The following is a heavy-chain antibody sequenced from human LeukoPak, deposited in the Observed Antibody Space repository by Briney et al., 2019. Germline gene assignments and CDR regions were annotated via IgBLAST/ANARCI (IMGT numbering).Heavy chain of an antibody. J-gene: IGHJ4*02. D-gene: IGHD3-16*01. V-gene: IGHV3-74*01. CDR2: INSDGSST. CDR1: GFTFSSYW. CDR3: ARDSDYVWGIDY. Sequence: EGSLRLSCAASGFTFSSYWMHWVRQAPGKGLVWVSRINSDGSSTSYADSVKGRFTISRDNAKNTLYLQMNSLRAEDTAVYYCARDSDYVWGIDYWGQGTLVTVSS.